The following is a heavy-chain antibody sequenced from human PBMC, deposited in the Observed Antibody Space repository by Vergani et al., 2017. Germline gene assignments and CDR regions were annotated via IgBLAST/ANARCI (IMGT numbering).Heavy chain of an antibody. CDR3: ASGVPGYQLATQYFQH. Sequence: EVQLLESGGGLVQPGGSLRLSCAASGFTFGSYSMNWVRQAPGKGLEWVSFISSSSSYRYYADSVKGRFTISRDNGEYSLLLQMNSLRPEDTAVYYCASGVPGYQLATQYFQHWGQGTLVTVSS. J-gene: IGHJ1*01. CDR2: ISSSSSYR. CDR1: GFTFGSYS. V-gene: IGHV3-21*01. D-gene: IGHD2-2*01.